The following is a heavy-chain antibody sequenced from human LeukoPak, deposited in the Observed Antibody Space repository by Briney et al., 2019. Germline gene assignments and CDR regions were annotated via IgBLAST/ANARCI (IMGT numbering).Heavy chain of an antibody. CDR3: ARGRSGSSSWYGEDAFDF. J-gene: IGHJ3*01. D-gene: IGHD6-13*01. CDR2: ITSYNGNT. V-gene: IGHV1-18*01. Sequence: ASVKVSCKTSGCIFSSYGINWVRQAPGQGLEWVGWITSYNGNTKYAQRFQDRVKMTTERSTSTVYMELKSLTSDDTAVYNCARGRSGSSSWYGEDAFDFWGQGTMVTVSS. CDR1: GCIFSSYG.